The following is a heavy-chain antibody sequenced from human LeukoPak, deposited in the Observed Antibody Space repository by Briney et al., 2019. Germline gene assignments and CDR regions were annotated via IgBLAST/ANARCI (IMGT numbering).Heavy chain of an antibody. V-gene: IGHV1-2*02. CDR1: GYTFTGYY. D-gene: IGHD6-6*01. J-gene: IGHJ5*02. CDR2: INPNSGGT. Sequence: ASVKVSCKASGYTFTGYYMHWVRQAPGQGLEWMGWINPNSGGTNYAQKFQGRVTMTRDTSISTAYMELSRLRSDDTAVYYCARDQVARRRGPNWFDPWGQGTLVTVSS. CDR3: ARDQVARRRGPNWFDP.